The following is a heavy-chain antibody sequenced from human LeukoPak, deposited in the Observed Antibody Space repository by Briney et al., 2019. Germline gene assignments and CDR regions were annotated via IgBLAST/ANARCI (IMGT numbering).Heavy chain of an antibody. V-gene: IGHV4-59*02. CDR1: GGSVSSYY. J-gene: IGHJ3*02. CDR2: IYFTGNT. Sequence: PSEALSLTCTVSGGSVSSYYWSWIRQPPGKGLEWIGYIYFTGNTNYNPSLKSRVTISVDTSKNHFSLKLSSVTAADTAMYSCARGIADMTTWYFAFDIWGQGTMVTVSS. D-gene: IGHD6-13*01. CDR3: ARGIADMTTWYFAFDI.